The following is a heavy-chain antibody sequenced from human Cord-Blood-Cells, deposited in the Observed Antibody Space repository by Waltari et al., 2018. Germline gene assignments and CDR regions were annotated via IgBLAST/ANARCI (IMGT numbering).Heavy chain of an antibody. CDR1: GGTFSSSA. D-gene: IGHD3-10*01. J-gene: IGHJ5*02. CDR3: ARDFARGESWFDP. CDR2: FIPTFGTA. Sequence: QVQLVQSGAEVKKPGSSLKDSCKASGGTFSSSAISWVRQAPGQGLEWMGGFIPTFGTANYAQKCQGRVTITADKSTSTADMELSSLRSEDTAVYYCARDFARGESWFDPWGQGTLVTVSS. V-gene: IGHV1-69*06.